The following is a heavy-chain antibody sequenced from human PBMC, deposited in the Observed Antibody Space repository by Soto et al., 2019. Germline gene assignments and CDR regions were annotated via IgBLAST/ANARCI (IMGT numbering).Heavy chain of an antibody. Sequence: QVQLIQFGAEVKKPGASVKVSCEASGYSFTNFHIHWVRQAPGQGLEWMGMIDPSGGVTRDAQRFQGRITMTRDTATSTVYMELRSLTSEDTAVYYCARDVIGYDNYETIGYYFNHWGQGTLVTVSS. V-gene: IGHV1-46*01. CDR2: IDPSGGVT. J-gene: IGHJ4*02. CDR1: GYSFTNFH. CDR3: ARDVIGYDNYETIGYYFNH. D-gene: IGHD3-22*01.